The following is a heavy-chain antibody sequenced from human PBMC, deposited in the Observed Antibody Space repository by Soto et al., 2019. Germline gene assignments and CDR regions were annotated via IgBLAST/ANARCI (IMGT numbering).Heavy chain of an antibody. D-gene: IGHD6-19*01. J-gene: IGHJ6*02. V-gene: IGHV1-69*01. CDR3: AEAYSSRPFRVNYYGMDV. CDR2: SIPIFGTA. CDR1: GGTFSSYA. Sequence: QVQLVQSGAEVKKPGSSVKVSCKASGGTFSSYAISWVRQAPGQGLEWMGGSIPIFGTANYAQKFQGRVTITADESTSTAYMELSSLRSEDTAVYYCAEAYSSRPFRVNYYGMDVWGQGTTVTVSS.